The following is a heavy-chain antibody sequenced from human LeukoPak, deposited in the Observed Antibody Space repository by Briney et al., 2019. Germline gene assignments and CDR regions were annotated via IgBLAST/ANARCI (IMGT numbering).Heavy chain of an antibody. CDR1: GFTFDEYA. CDR3: AKGGYYDSSGPTAYFDY. CDR2: ISWNSGSI. D-gene: IGHD3-22*01. V-gene: IGHV3-9*01. J-gene: IGHJ4*02. Sequence: PGGSLRLSCAASGFTFDEYAMHWVRQAPGKGLEWVSGISWNSGSIGYADSVKGRFTISRDNAKNSLYLQMNSLRAGDTALYYCAKGGYYDSSGPTAYFDYWGQGTLVTVSS.